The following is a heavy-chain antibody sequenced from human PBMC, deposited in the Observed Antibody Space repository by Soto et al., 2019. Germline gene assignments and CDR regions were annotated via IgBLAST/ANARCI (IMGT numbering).Heavy chain of an antibody. Sequence: PGGSLRLSCAASGFTFSSYAMSWVRQAPGKGLEWVSAISGSGGSTYYADSVKGRFTISRDNSKNTLYLQMNSLRAEDTAVYYCAKIYCTNGVCYFGAFDIWGQGTMVTVSS. CDR2: ISGSGGST. J-gene: IGHJ3*02. V-gene: IGHV3-23*01. CDR1: GFTFSSYA. D-gene: IGHD2-8*01. CDR3: AKIYCTNGVCYFGAFDI.